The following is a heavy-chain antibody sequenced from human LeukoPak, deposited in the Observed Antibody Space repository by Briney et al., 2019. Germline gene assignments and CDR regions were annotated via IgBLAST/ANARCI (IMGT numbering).Heavy chain of an antibody. CDR1: GFTFSSYA. CDR2: ISGSGDNT. Sequence: GGSLRLSCAASGFTFSSYAMSWVRQAPGKGLEWVSGISGSGDNTYYADSVKGRFTISRDNSKNTLYVQVNSLGTEDTAAYYLAKVTYYDSIVFFYLISWGQGTLVTVSS. J-gene: IGHJ5*02. CDR3: AKVTYYDSIVFFYLIS. D-gene: IGHD3-22*01. V-gene: IGHV3-23*01.